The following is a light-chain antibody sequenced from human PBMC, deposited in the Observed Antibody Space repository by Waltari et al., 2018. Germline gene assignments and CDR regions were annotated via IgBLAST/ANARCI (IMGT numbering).Light chain of an antibody. Sequence: QSALTQPASVSGSPGQSIPISCIGTSSAIGRYNYVSWYHQPPGKGPKLILYEVDNRPSGVSDRFSGSKSGNTASLTISGLQTDDEANYYCSSYTTSSTWVFGGGTQLTVL. V-gene: IGLV2-14*03. CDR2: EVD. CDR3: SSYTTSSTWV. J-gene: IGLJ3*02. CDR1: SSAIGRYNY.